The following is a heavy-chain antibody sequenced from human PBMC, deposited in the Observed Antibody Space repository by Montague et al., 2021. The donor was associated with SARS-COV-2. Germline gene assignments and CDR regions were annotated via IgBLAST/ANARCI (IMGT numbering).Heavy chain of an antibody. J-gene: IGHJ3*02. CDR3: ARGQVTVFGVLIMLPAAGPLDS. CDR2: VDHRGGS. CDR1: GGSFSDYY. D-gene: IGHD3-3*01. Sequence: SETLSLTCAVYGGSFSDYYWPWIRQAPGKGLEWIGEVDHRGGSSYNPSLQSRLTISVDRSKNQFSLRLMSVTAADTAVYYCARGQVTVFGVLIMLPAAGPLDSWGLGTKVTVSS. V-gene: IGHV4-34*01.